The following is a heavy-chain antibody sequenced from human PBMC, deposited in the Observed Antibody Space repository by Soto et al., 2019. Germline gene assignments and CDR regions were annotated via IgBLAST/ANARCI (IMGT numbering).Heavy chain of an antibody. D-gene: IGHD5-12*01. J-gene: IGHJ6*02. CDR3: AREGVAPYYYYGMDV. Sequence: ASVKVSCKASGYTFTRSGISWVRQAPGQGLEWMGWISTYDGDTNYAQTFQGRVTMTTDTSTSTVHMEVRSLRSDDTAVYYCAREGVAPYYYYGMDVWGQGTPVTVSS. CDR1: GYTFTRSG. CDR2: ISTYDGDT. V-gene: IGHV1-18*01.